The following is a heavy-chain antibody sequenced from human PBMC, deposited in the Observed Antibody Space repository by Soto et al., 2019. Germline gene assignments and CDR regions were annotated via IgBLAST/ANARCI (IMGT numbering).Heavy chain of an antibody. Sequence: SETLSLTCTVSGDSISSGDYYWSWIRQPPGKGLEWTGYIYYSGSTYYNPSLKSRVTISVDTSKNQFSLKLSSVTAADTAVYYCAREWTYYDSSGTGEYFQHWGQGTLVTVSS. CDR2: IYYSGST. D-gene: IGHD3-22*01. V-gene: IGHV4-30-4*01. CDR1: GDSISSGDYY. J-gene: IGHJ1*01. CDR3: AREWTYYDSSGTGEYFQH.